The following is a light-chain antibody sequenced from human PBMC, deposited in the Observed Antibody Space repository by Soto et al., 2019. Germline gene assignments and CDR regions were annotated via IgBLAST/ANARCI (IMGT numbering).Light chain of an antibody. V-gene: IGLV2-14*01. CDR2: EVS. CDR3: ISYTGSSTSYV. J-gene: IGLJ1*01. CDR1: SGEVGGYNH. Sequence: QSVLTQPASVSGSPGQSSTISCAGTSGEVGGYNHVAWYQQHPGKAPKLMIYEVSKRPSGVSNRFSGSKSGNTASLNISVLQAEDEADYYCISYTGSSTSYVFGTGTKVTVL.